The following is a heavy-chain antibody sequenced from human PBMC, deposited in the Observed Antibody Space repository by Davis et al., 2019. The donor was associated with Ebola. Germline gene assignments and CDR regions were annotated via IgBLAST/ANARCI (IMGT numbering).Heavy chain of an antibody. CDR2: ISSSASTI. J-gene: IGHJ4*02. CDR1: GFTFSDYY. V-gene: IGHV3-11*01. Sequence: GGSLRLSCAASGFTFSDYYMSWIRQAPGKGLEWVSYISSSASTIYYADSVKGRFTISRDNAKNSLYLQMNFLRADDTAVYYCASISLAASYFDYWGQGALVTVSS. CDR3: ASISLAASYFDY. D-gene: IGHD6-19*01.